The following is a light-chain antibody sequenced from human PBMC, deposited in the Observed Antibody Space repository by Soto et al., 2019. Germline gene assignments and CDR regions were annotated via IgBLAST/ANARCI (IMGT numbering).Light chain of an antibody. CDR1: QSVSSY. CDR3: QQRSNWPRT. Sequence: EIVLTQSPATLSLSPGERATLSCRASQSVSSYLAWYQQKPGQAPRLLIYDASNRATGIPARFSGSGSGTDFTLTISSLEPEDFAVYYCQQRSNWPRTFGQATKVAIK. V-gene: IGKV3-11*01. J-gene: IGKJ1*01. CDR2: DAS.